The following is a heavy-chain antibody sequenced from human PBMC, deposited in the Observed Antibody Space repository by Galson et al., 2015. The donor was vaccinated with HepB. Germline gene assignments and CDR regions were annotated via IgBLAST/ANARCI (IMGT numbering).Heavy chain of an antibody. D-gene: IGHD4/OR15-4a*01. CDR3: AKDFYGGLATLPPRD. Sequence: SLRLSCAASGFTFSSYGMHWVRQAPGKGLEWVAFIRYDGSNKYYADSVKGRFTISRDNSKNTLYLQMNSLRAEDTAVYYCAKDFYGGLATLPPRDWGQGTLVTVSS. J-gene: IGHJ4*02. V-gene: IGHV3-30*02. CDR2: IRYDGSNK. CDR1: GFTFSSYG.